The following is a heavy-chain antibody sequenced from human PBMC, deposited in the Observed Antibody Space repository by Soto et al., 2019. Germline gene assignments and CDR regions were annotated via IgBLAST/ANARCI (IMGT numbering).Heavy chain of an antibody. CDR1: GYTFSGFY. Sequence: ASVKVSCKACGYTFSGFYMHWVRQAPGQGLEWMGWINPNSGGTKSAEKFQGRVTMTRDTSISTAYMELSRLTSDDTAVYYCASDAVTSTAGLDFWGKGTQGTVSP. V-gene: IGHV1-2*02. D-gene: IGHD6-19*01. J-gene: IGHJ4*02. CDR2: INPNSGGT. CDR3: ASDAVTSTAGLDF.